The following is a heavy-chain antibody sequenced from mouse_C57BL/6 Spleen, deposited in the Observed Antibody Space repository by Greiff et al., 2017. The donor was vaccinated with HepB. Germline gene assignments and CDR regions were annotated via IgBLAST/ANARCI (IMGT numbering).Heavy chain of an antibody. CDR3: ARYQDYLYYFDY. CDR2: INPNNGGT. Sequence: EVQLQQSGPELVKPGASVKMSCKASGYTFTDYNMHWVKQSHGKSLEWIGYINPNNGGTSYNQKFKGKATLTVNKSSSTAYMELRSLTSEDSAVYYCARYQDYLYYFDYWGQGTTLTVSS. D-gene: IGHD1-1*01. CDR1: GYTFTDYN. V-gene: IGHV1-22*01. J-gene: IGHJ2*01.